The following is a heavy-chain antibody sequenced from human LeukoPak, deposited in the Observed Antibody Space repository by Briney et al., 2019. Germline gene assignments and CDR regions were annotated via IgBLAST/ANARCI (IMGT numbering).Heavy chain of an antibody. V-gene: IGHV4-59*12. CDR3: ARSPPPGWFDP. Sequence: SETLSLTCTVSGGSISSYYWSWIRQPPGKGLEWIGYIYYSGSTNYNPSLKSRVTISVDTSKNQFSLKLSSVTAADTAVYYCARSPPPGWFDPWGQGTLVTVSS. J-gene: IGHJ5*02. CDR1: GGSISSYY. CDR2: IYYSGST.